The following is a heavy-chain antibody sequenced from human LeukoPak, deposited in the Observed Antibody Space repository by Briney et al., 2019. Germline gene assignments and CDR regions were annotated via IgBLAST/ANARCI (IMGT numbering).Heavy chain of an antibody. CDR2: INHSGST. CDR3: AREVGIYSSSSRAFAI. J-gene: IGHJ3*02. Sequence: PSETLSLTCAVYGGSFSGYYWSWIRQPPGKGLEWIGEINHSGSTNYNPSLKSRVTISVDTSKNQFSLKLSSVTAADTAVHYCAREVGIYSSSSRAFAILGQGTMVNDTS. V-gene: IGHV4-34*01. D-gene: IGHD6-6*01. CDR1: GGSFSGYY.